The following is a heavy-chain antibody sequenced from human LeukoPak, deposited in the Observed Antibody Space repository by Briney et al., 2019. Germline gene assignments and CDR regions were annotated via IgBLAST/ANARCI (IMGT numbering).Heavy chain of an antibody. V-gene: IGHV3-23*01. CDR2: ISGSGGGT. J-gene: IGHJ5*02. D-gene: IGHD3-10*01. CDR3: VRVGGSGSSRYLMWVP. Sequence: GGSLRLSCAASGFTFSSQAMSWVRQAPGKGLEWVSIISGSGGGTYYADSVKGRFTISRDNSKNTLYLQMNSLRAEDTAVYYCVRVGGSGSSRYLMWVPWGQGTLVTVSS. CDR1: GFTFSSQA.